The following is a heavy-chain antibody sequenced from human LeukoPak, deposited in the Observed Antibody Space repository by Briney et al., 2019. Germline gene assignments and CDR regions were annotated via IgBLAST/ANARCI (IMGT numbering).Heavy chain of an antibody. J-gene: IGHJ4*02. CDR1: GYTFTSYS. Sequence: ASVKISCKASGYTFTSYSMHWVRQAPGQGLEWMGVINPSGGSTTYAQRFQGRVTMTTDTSTNTAYMDLRSLRSDDTAVYYCARDHGYYDFWSGYSLPCDYWGQGTLVTVSS. CDR3: ARDHGYYDFWSGYSLPCDY. V-gene: IGHV1-46*01. CDR2: INPSGGST. D-gene: IGHD3-3*01.